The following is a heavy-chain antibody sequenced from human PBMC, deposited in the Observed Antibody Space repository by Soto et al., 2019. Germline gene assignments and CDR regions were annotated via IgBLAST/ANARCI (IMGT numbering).Heavy chain of an antibody. Sequence: QITLKESGPTLVKPTQTLTLTCTFSGFSLSTSGVCVGWIRHPPGKALEWLALSYWDDDNSYSPSLKSRLTITQDTSKNQVVLTMTNLDPVDTATYYCAHSQMTTLDYWGQGTLVTVS. V-gene: IGHV2-5*02. D-gene: IGHD4-17*01. CDR3: AHSQMTTLDY. CDR1: GFSLSTSGVC. CDR2: SYWDDDN. J-gene: IGHJ4*02.